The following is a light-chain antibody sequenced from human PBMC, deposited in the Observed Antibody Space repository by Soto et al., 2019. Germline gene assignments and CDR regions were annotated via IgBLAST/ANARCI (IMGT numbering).Light chain of an antibody. CDR3: CSYAGSYTYV. CDR2: DVS. V-gene: IGLV2-11*01. J-gene: IGLJ1*01. Sequence: QSALTQPRSVSGSPGQSVTISCTGTSSDVGGYNYVSWYQQHPGKAPKLMIYDVSKRPSGVPDRFSGSKSGNTASLTISGLRAEDEADYYYCSYAGSYTYVFGTGTKLTVL. CDR1: SSDVGGYNY.